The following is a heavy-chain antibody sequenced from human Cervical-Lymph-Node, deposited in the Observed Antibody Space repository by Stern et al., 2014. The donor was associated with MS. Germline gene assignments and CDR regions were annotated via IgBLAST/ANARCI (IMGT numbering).Heavy chain of an antibody. CDR2: MNHNSGNT. Sequence: VQLVESGAEVKKPGASVKVSCKASGYTFTSYDINWVRQATGQGLEWMGWMNHNSGNTGYAQKFQGRVTMTRNNSISTAYMELSSLRSEDTAVYYCARGDSSGGYLMGNWFDPWGQGTLGTGSS. V-gene: IGHV1-8*01. CDR3: ARGDSSGGYLMGNWFDP. D-gene: IGHD6-19*01. CDR1: GYTFTSYD. J-gene: IGHJ5*02.